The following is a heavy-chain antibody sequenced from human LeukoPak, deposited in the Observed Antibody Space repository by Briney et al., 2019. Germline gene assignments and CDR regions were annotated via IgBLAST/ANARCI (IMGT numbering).Heavy chain of an antibody. CDR1: GYTFTSYG. J-gene: IGHJ6*02. CDR2: ISAYNGNT. CDR3: ARDYGSGSYYYYGMDV. Sequence: GASVKVSCKASGYTFTSYGISWVRQAPGQGLEWMGWISAYNGNTNYAQKLQGRVTMTTDTSTSTAYMELRSLRSDDTAVYYCARDYGSGSYYYYGMDVWGQGTTVTVSS. V-gene: IGHV1-18*01. D-gene: IGHD3-10*01.